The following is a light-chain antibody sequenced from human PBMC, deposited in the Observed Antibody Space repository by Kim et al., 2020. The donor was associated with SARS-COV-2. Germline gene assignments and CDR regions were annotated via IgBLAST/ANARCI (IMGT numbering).Light chain of an antibody. CDR1: QSVSSSY. V-gene: IGKV3-20*01. CDR3: QQYGSSWT. J-gene: IGKJ1*01. Sequence: LSPRERASRACRASQSVSSSYLAWYQQKPGQAPRLLIYGASSRATGIPDRFSGSGSGTDFTLTISRLEPEDFAVYYCQQYGSSWTFGQGTKVDIK. CDR2: GAS.